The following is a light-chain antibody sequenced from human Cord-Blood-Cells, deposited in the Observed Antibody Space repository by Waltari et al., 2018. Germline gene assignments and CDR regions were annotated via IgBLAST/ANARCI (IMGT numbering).Light chain of an antibody. CDR3: QQSYSTLFT. CDR1: QSISSY. CDR2: PAS. V-gene: IGKV1-39*01. Sequence: DIQMPQSPSSLSASVGDRVTITCRASQSISSYLNWYQQKPGKAPTLLLYPASSLQSGVPSRFSGSGSGTDFTLTISSLQPEDFATYYCQQSYSTLFTFGPGTKVDIK. J-gene: IGKJ3*01.